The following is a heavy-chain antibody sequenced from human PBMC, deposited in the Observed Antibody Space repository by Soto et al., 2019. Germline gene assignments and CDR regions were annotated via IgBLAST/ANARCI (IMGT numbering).Heavy chain of an antibody. J-gene: IGHJ3*02. Sequence: ASETLSLTCAVYGGSFSDYYWTWIRQPPGKGLEWIAEINYSGSTNYNPSLKSRVTISVDTSKDQFSLKFISVTAADTAVYYRARPRIRYYDSSGPNDAFDIWGQGTMVTVSS. CDR1: GGSFSDYY. V-gene: IGHV4-34*01. CDR2: INYSGST. CDR3: ARPRIRYYDSSGPNDAFDI. D-gene: IGHD3-22*01.